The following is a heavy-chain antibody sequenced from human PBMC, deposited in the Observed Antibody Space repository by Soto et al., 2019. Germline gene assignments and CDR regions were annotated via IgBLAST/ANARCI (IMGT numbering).Heavy chain of an antibody. D-gene: IGHD2-2*01. J-gene: IGHJ5*02. V-gene: IGHV1-69*01. Sequence: VQLVQSGAEVKKPGSSVKVSCKASGGTFSSYAISWVRQAPGQGLEWMGGIIPIFGTANYAQKFQGRVTITADESTSTAYMELSSLRSEDTAVYYCARSAYCSSTSCRPPNWFDPWGQGTLVTVSS. CDR2: IIPIFGTA. CDR3: ARSAYCSSTSCRPPNWFDP. CDR1: GGTFSSYA.